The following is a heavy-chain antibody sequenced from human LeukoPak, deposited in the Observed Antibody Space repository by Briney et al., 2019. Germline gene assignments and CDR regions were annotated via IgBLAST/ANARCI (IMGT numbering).Heavy chain of an antibody. V-gene: IGHV3-21*01. CDR3: ARDRIAVAFDY. CDR1: GFTFSSYS. Sequence: GGSLRLSCAASGFTFSSYSMNWVRQAPGKGLEWVSSISSSSSYIYYADSVKGRFTISRDNAKNSLYLQMNSLRAEDTAAYYCARDRIAVAFDYWGQGTLVTVSS. J-gene: IGHJ4*02. D-gene: IGHD6-19*01. CDR2: ISSSSSYI.